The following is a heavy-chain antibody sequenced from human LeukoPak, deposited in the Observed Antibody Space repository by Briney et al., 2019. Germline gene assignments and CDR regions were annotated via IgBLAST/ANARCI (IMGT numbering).Heavy chain of an antibody. CDR1: GFTFSSYW. D-gene: IGHD1-26*01. CDR2: INSDGSTT. V-gene: IGHV3-74*01. Sequence: GGSLRLSCVASGFTFSSYWMHWVRQAPGEGLVWVSRINSDGSTTTYADSVKGRFTISRDNAKNTLYLQMNSLRAEDTAVYYCAYAKSYYSGDYFDYWGQGTLVTVSS. J-gene: IGHJ4*02. CDR3: AYAKSYYSGDYFDY.